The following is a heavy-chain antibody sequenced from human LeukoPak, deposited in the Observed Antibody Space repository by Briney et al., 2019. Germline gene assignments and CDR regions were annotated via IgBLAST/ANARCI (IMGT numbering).Heavy chain of an antibody. CDR1: GFTFSYYS. CDR3: AKDRSGFYGHAFDM. CDR2: ISGSAHTT. J-gene: IGHJ3*02. Sequence: GGSLRLSCAASGFTFSYYSMSWVRQAPGKGLEWVSGISGSAHTTYYAASVKGRFTISRDNSKNTLYLQMDSLRAEDTALYYCAKDRSGFYGHAFDMWGQGTMVIVSS. V-gene: IGHV3-23*01. D-gene: IGHD3-22*01.